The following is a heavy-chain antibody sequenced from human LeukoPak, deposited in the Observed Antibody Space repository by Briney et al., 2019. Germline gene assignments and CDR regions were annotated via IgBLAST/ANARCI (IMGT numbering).Heavy chain of an antibody. J-gene: IGHJ4*02. CDR2: IIPIFGTA. V-gene: IGHV1-69*05. CDR1: GGTFSNYA. Sequence: SVKVSCKASGGTFSNYAISWVRQAPGQGLEWMGGIIPIFGTANYAQKFQGRVTITTDESTSTAYMELSSLRSEDTAVYYCASTREWERLPGFDYWGQGTLVTVSS. D-gene: IGHD1-26*01. CDR3: ASTREWERLPGFDY.